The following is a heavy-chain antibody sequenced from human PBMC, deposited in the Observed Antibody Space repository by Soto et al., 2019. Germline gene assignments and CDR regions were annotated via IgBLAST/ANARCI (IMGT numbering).Heavy chain of an antibody. CDR3: AKDKRSCGADGPPLGWYFDL. CDR2: ISWNSGNI. V-gene: IGHV3-9*01. CDR1: GFSVDDYA. Sequence: EVQLVESGGGLVQPGRSLRLSCAASGFSVDDYAMHWVRQAPGKGLEWVSGISWNSGNIAYADSVKGRFTISRDNAKNSLYLQMNRLRAEYTALYYCAKDKRSCGADGPPLGWYFDLWGRGTLVTVSS. J-gene: IGHJ2*01. D-gene: IGHD2-21*02.